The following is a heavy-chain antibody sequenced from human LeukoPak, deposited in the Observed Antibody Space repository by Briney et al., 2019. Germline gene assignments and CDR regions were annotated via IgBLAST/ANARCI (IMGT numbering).Heavy chain of an antibody. CDR2: ISGSGGST. CDR1: GFTFSSYA. Sequence: PAGGSLRLSCAASGFTFSSYAMSWVRQAPGKGLEWVSAISGSGGSTYYADSVKGRFAISRDNSKNTLYLQMNSLRAEDTAVYYCANWPNDSSGYYYFDYWGQGTLVTVSS. CDR3: ANWPNDSSGYYYFDY. D-gene: IGHD3-22*01. J-gene: IGHJ4*02. V-gene: IGHV3-23*01.